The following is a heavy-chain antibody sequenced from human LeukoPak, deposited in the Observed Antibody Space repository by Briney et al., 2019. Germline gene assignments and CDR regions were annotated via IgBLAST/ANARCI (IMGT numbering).Heavy chain of an antibody. V-gene: IGHV3-21*01. Sequence: GGSLRLSCAASGFTVSSNYMNWVRQAPGKGLEWVSSISSSSSYIYYADSVKGRFTISRDNAKNSLYLQMNSLRAEDTAVYYCARVGRLAVVNAFDIWGQGTMVTVSS. CDR3: ARVGRLAVVNAFDI. D-gene: IGHD6-19*01. CDR1: GFTVSSNY. CDR2: ISSSSSYI. J-gene: IGHJ3*02.